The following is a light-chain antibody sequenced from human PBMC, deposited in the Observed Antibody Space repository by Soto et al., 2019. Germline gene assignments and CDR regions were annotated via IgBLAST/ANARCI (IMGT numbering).Light chain of an antibody. CDR2: VAS. CDR1: QDINDW. CDR3: QQYNSYSIT. Sequence: DIQMTQSPSTLSASVGDRVTITCRASQDINDWLAWYQQKPGKAPKLLIYVASNLQSGVPSRFSGSGSGTDFTLTISSLQPDDFATYYCQQYNSYSITFGQGTRLEIK. J-gene: IGKJ5*01. V-gene: IGKV1-5*01.